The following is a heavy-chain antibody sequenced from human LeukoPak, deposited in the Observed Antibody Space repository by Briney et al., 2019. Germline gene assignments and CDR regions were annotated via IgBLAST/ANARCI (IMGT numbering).Heavy chain of an antibody. CDR1: GFTFSSYG. CDR3: AKGPVLLWFGDPNGGAFDI. CDR2: ISYDGSNK. V-gene: IGHV3-30*18. Sequence: GRSLRLSCAASGFTFSSYGMHWVRQAPGKGLEWVAVISYDGSNKYYADSVKGRFTISRDNSKNTLYLQMNSLRAEDTAVYYCAKGPVLLWFGDPNGGAFDIWGQGTMVTVFS. J-gene: IGHJ3*02. D-gene: IGHD3-10*01.